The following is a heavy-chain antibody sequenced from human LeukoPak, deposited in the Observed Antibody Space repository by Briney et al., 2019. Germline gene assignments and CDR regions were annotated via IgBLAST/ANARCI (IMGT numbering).Heavy chain of an antibody. Sequence: GGSLRLSCAASGFTFSRYWMSWVRQAPGKGLEWVANIKQDGTEKYYLDSVKGRFTISRDNAKNSLYLQMNSLRAEDTAVYYCARGTSGWSRADYWGQGSLVTVSS. J-gene: IGHJ4*02. V-gene: IGHV3-7*04. CDR1: GFTFSRYW. CDR2: IKQDGTEK. CDR3: ARGTSGWSRADY. D-gene: IGHD6-19*01.